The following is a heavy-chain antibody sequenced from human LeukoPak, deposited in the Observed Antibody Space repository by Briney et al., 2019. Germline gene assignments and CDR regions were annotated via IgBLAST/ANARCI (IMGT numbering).Heavy chain of an antibody. J-gene: IGHJ4*02. CDR1: GFTFSSYS. CDR3: ARAPGIAVAGTCFDY. V-gene: IGHV3-21*01. CDR2: ISSSSSYI. D-gene: IGHD6-19*01. Sequence: GGSLRLSCAASGFTFSSYSMNWVRQAPGKGLEWVSSISSSSSYIYYADSVKGRFTISRDNAKNSLYLQMNSPRAEDTAVYYCARAPGIAVAGTCFDYWGQGTLVTVSS.